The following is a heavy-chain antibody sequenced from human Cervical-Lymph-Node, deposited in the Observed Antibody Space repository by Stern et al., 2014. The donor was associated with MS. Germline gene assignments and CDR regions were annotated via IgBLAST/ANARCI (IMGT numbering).Heavy chain of an antibody. J-gene: IGHJ4*02. V-gene: IGHV4-59*01. CDR2: ISDSGST. CDR3: ARARGSYHPYFDY. CDR1: GGSISNYY. D-gene: IGHD3-16*02. Sequence: QVQLVQSGPGLVKPSETLSLTCTVSGGSISNYYWTWIRQPPGKGLEWIGYISDSGSTKYNPSLKSRVTISIDRSKNQFSLKLSSVTAADTAVYSCARARGSYHPYFDYWGRGALVTVSS.